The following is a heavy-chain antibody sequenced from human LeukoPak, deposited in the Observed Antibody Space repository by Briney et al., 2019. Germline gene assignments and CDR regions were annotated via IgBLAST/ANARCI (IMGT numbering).Heavy chain of an antibody. D-gene: IGHD2-2*01. V-gene: IGHV4-4*07. CDR2: IYTSGST. Sequence: SETLSLTCTVSGGSISSYYWSWIRQPAGKGPEWIGRIYTSGSTNYNPSLKSRVTISVDKSKNQFSLKLSSVTAADTAVYYCARDGCSSTSCYDDYYYMDVWGKGTTVTVSS. CDR3: ARDGCSSTSCYDDYYYMDV. J-gene: IGHJ6*03. CDR1: GGSISSYY.